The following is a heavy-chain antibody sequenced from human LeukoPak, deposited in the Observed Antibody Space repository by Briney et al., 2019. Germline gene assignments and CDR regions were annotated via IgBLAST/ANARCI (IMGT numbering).Heavy chain of an antibody. CDR1: GFTFSSYA. CDR2: ISISGGSI. Sequence: GGSLRLSCAASGFTFSSYAMSWVRQAPGKGLEWVSAISISGGSIFYADSVKGRFTISRDNSKNTLYLQVNSLRAEDTAVYYCAKGRQWELPFDYWGQGTLVTVSS. J-gene: IGHJ4*02. CDR3: AKGRQWELPFDY. V-gene: IGHV3-23*01. D-gene: IGHD1-26*01.